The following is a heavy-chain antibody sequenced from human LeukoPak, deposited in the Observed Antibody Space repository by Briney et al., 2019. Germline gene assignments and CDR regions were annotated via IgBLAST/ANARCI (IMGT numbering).Heavy chain of an antibody. CDR3: ARGSRYVLRYFDWLLPRLDAFDI. CDR2: IDHSGST. CDR1: GGSFSGYY. J-gene: IGHJ3*02. Sequence: PSETLSLTCAVYGGSFSGYYWSWIRQPPGKGLEWIGEIDHSGSTNYNPSLKSRVTISVDTSKNQFSLKLSSVTAADTAVYYCARGSRYVLRYFDWLLPRLDAFDIWGQGTMVTVSS. V-gene: IGHV4-34*01. D-gene: IGHD3-9*01.